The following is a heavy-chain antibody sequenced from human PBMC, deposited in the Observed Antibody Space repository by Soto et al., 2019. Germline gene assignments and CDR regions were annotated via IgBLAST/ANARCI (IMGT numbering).Heavy chain of an antibody. CDR2: IGVGGGDR. D-gene: IGHD3-10*01. CDR1: GFTFSSYA. CDR3: ARVRFGELV. Sequence: EVQLLESGGGLVQPGGSLRLSCAASGFTFSSYAMSWVRQAPGKGLEWVSIIGVGGGDRYYPEAVKGRFTISRDNSMDTRYLEMNSLRDEDTAVYYCARVRFGELVWGQGTLVTVSS. J-gene: IGHJ4*02. V-gene: IGHV3-23*01.